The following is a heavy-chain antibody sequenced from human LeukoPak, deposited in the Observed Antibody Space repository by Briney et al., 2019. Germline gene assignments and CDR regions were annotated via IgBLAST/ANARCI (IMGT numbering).Heavy chain of an antibody. CDR1: GNYW. CDR3: AGRVTGYSSGYVY. Sequence: GGSLRLSCAASGNYWMHWVRQAPGKGLVWVSHINSDGSWTSYADSVKGRFTISKDNAKNTVYLQMNNLRAEDTAVYYCAGRVTGYSSGYVYWGQGTLVTVSS. V-gene: IGHV3-74*01. CDR2: INSDGSWT. J-gene: IGHJ4*02. D-gene: IGHD5-18*01.